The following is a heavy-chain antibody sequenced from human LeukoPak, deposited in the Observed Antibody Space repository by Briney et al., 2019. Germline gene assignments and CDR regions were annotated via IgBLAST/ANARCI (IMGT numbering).Heavy chain of an antibody. CDR2: ISCSGST. V-gene: IGHV4-31*03. J-gene: IGHJ4*02. CDR3: ARGVLV. CDR1: GGSITRGTYY. Sequence: SQTLSLTCTVSGGSITRGTYYWSWIRQHPGQGLEWIGYISCSGSTYYNPSLKSRVSISVDTSKNQFSLNLSSVTAADTAVYYCARGVLVWGQGTLVTVSS.